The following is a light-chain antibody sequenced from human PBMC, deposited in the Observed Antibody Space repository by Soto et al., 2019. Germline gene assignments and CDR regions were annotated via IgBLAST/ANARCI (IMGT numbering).Light chain of an antibody. CDR2: GAS. CDR1: QSVNDNH. CDR3: QLYGGSPPSGT. J-gene: IGKJ3*01. Sequence: EVVLTQSPGTLSLSPGARATLSCRASQSVNDNHLAWYQQKGGQAPRLLIYGASTRATGVPERFSGSGFGTASSLIIHRLEPEDFALYYCQLYGGSPPSGTFGPGTPVEI. V-gene: IGKV3-20*01.